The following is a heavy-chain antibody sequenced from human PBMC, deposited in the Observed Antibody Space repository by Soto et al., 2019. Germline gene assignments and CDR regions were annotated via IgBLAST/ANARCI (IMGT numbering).Heavy chain of an antibody. CDR3: ARGDGSLTGYLPGNYYYGMDV. CDR1: GGTFSSYA. J-gene: IGHJ6*02. D-gene: IGHD3-9*01. Sequence: GPLVKVSCKASGGTFSSYALRWVRQAPGQGLEGMCVINPIFGTANYAQKFQGRVTITADESTSTAYMELSRLRSEDTAVYYCARGDGSLTGYLPGNYYYGMDVWGQGTTVTVSS. V-gene: IGHV1-69*13. CDR2: INPIFGTA.